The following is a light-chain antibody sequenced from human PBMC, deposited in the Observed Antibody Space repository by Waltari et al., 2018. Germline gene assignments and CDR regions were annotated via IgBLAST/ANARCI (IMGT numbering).Light chain of an antibody. CDR3: QQYGRSALWA. Sequence: EIVLTQSRGTLSLSPGDRATHSCRASQSVSSTFLAWYQHKSGQPPRLLIYGSSRRATGIPDRFSGSGSGTDFTLTISRLEPEDFAVYYCQQYGRSALWAFGQGTKVEIK. J-gene: IGKJ1*01. CDR1: QSVSSTF. V-gene: IGKV3-20*01. CDR2: GSS.